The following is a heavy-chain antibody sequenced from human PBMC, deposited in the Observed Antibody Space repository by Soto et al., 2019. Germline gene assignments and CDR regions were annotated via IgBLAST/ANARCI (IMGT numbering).Heavy chain of an antibody. CDR3: ATMGTPATGLYYFDY. V-gene: IGHV4-30-4*01. CDR2: ISYSGST. D-gene: IGHD5-18*01. J-gene: IGHJ4*02. Sequence: QVQLQESGPGLVKPSQTLSLTCTVSGGSISSGNYYWSWIRQPPGKGLEWIGFISYSGSTYYSLSLKSRFTISVDSSKTQFSLNLSFVTAADTAVYYCATMGTPATGLYYFDYWGQGTLVTVSS. CDR1: GGSISSGNYY.